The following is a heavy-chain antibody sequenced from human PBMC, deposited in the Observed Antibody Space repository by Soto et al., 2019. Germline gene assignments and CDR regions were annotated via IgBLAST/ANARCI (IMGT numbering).Heavy chain of an antibody. D-gene: IGHD2-8*01. Sequence: ASVKVSCKASGGTFSSYAISWVRQAPGRGLEWMGGIIPIFGTANYAQKFQGRVTITADESTSTAYMELSSLRSEDTAVYYCAISYCTNGVCYFTFDYWGQGTLVTVSS. CDR2: IIPIFGTA. V-gene: IGHV1-69*13. CDR3: AISYCTNGVCYFTFDY. J-gene: IGHJ4*02. CDR1: GGTFSSYA.